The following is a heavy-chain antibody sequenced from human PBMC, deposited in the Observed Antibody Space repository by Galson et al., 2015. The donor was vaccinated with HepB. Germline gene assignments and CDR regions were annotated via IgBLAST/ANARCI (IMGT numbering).Heavy chain of an antibody. CDR1: GFTFSNYA. CDR3: AKSAQLLSVSDSFDI. V-gene: IGHV3-23*01. D-gene: IGHD2-2*01. J-gene: IGHJ3*02. Sequence: SLRLSCAASGFTFSNYAMSWVRQAPGKGLDWVSGISGSGNSTYYTDSVKGRFTVSRNNSKNTLYLQVDSLGAEDTAVYHCAKSAQLLSVSDSFDIWGQGTMVTVSS. CDR2: ISGSGNST.